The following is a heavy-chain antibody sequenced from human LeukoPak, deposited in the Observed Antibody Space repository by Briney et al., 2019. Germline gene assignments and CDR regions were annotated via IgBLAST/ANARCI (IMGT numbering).Heavy chain of an antibody. CDR1: GFTFSSYW. J-gene: IGHJ4*02. CDR3: ARAISSIAARYFDY. Sequence: GGSLRLSCAASGFTFSSYWMGWVRQAPGKGLEWVANIKQDGSEKYYVDSVKGRFTISRDNAKNSLYLQMNSLRAEDTAVYYCARAISSIAARYFDYWGQGTLVTVSS. D-gene: IGHD6-6*01. V-gene: IGHV3-7*04. CDR2: IKQDGSEK.